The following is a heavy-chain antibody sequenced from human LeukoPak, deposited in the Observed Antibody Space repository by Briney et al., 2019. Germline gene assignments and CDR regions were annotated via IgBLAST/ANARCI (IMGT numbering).Heavy chain of an antibody. D-gene: IGHD2-2*01. CDR2: IYYSGST. V-gene: IGHV4-39*07. CDR3: ARVRGYCTGTSCYVWFDP. CDR1: GGSIGTSAYY. Sequence: SETLSLTCTVSGGSIGTSAYYWGWIRQPPGKGLEWIGHIYYSGSTSYNPSLKSRVTMAIDTSKNQFSLKLSSVTAADTAVYSCARVRGYCTGTSCYVWFDPWGQGTLVTVSS. J-gene: IGHJ5*02.